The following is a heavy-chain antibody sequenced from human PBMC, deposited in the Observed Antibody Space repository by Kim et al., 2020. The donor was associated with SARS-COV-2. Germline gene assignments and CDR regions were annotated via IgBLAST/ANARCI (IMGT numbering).Heavy chain of an antibody. CDR2: ISAYNGNT. D-gene: IGHD5-12*01. CDR3: ARDLDIVATIFYYYYYGMDV. J-gene: IGHJ6*02. Sequence: ASVKVSCKASGYTFTSYGISWVRQAPGQGLEWMGWISAYNGNTNYAQKPQGRVTMTTDTSTSTAYMELRSLRSDDTAVYYCARDLDIVATIFYYYYYGMDVWGQGTTVTVSS. CDR1: GYTFTSYG. V-gene: IGHV1-18*01.